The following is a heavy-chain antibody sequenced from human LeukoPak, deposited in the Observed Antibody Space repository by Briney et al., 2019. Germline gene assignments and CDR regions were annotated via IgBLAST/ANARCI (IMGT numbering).Heavy chain of an antibody. V-gene: IGHV3-64*04. Sequence: GGSLRLSCSASGFTFSSYAMHWVRQAPGKGLEYVSAISSNGGSTYYADSVKGRFTISRDYPKNSLYLQMNSLRAEDTAVYYCAKGSTYYYDSSGYYYYFDYWGQGTLVTVSS. J-gene: IGHJ4*02. CDR3: AKGSTYYYDSSGYYYYFDY. D-gene: IGHD3-22*01. CDR2: ISSNGGST. CDR1: GFTFSSYA.